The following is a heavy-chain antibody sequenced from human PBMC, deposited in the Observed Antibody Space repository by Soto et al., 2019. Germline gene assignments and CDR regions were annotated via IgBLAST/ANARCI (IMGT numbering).Heavy chain of an antibody. D-gene: IGHD2-15*01. CDR2: INQGGSQK. CDR3: ARIGCGGSSCHIDY. J-gene: IGHJ4*02. V-gene: IGHV3-7*01. Sequence: EVQLVESGGGLVQPGGSLRLSCAASEITFSTYWMSWVRQAPGKGLEWVANINQGGSQKYYMDSVKGRFTISRDDAENSLYLQMNSLTAEDTAVDFCARIGCGGSSCHIDYWGQGTLVTVSS. CDR1: EITFSTYW.